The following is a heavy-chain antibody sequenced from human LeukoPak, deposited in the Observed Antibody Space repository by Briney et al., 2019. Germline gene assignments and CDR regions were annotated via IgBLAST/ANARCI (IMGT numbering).Heavy chain of an antibody. V-gene: IGHV3-13*01. CDR1: GFTFSSYD. CDR3: AGARSGGSCYSAFDI. J-gene: IGHJ3*02. D-gene: IGHD2-15*01. Sequence: GGSLRLSCAASGFTFSSYDMHWVRQATGKGLEWVSAIGTAGDTYYPGSVKGRFTISRENAKNSLYLQMNSLRAGDTAVYYCAGARSGGSCYSAFDIWGQGTMVTVSS. CDR2: IGTAGDT.